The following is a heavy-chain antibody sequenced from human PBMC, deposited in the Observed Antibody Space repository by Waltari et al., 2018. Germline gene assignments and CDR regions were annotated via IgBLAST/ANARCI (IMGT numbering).Heavy chain of an antibody. D-gene: IGHD3-22*01. J-gene: IGHJ4*02. Sequence: QVQLVESGGGVVQPGRSLRLSCAASGFTFSSYGMHWVRQAPGKGLEWWAVIWYDGSNKYYADSVKGRFTISRDNSKNTLYLQMYSLRAEDTAVYYCAKANYYDSSGYHFDYWGQGTLVTVSS. CDR1: GFTFSSYG. V-gene: IGHV3-30*18. CDR2: IWYDGSNK. CDR3: AKANYYDSSGYHFDY.